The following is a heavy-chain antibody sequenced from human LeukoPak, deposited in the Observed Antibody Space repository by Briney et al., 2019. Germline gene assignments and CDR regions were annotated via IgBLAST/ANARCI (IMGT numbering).Heavy chain of an antibody. J-gene: IGHJ4*02. Sequence: GGSLRLSCAASGFTFSGYAMSWVRQAPEKGLEFVANIKQDGSVKNYMDSLKGRSTISRDNARESLYLEIDSLRADDTAVFYCARDPGSSAFDLWGQGALVTVSS. CDR1: GFTFSGYA. D-gene: IGHD1-14*01. V-gene: IGHV3-7*01. CDR3: ARDPGSSAFDL. CDR2: IKQDGSVK.